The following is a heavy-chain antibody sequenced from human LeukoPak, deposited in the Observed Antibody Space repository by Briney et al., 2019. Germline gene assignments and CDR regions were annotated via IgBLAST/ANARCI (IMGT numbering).Heavy chain of an antibody. V-gene: IGHV1-8*03. D-gene: IGHD3-22*01. J-gene: IGHJ3*02. Sequence: ASVKVSCKASGYTFTSYGISWVRQATGQGLEWMGWMNPNSGNTGYAQKFQGRVTITRNTSISTAYMELSSLRSEDTAVYYCARVAYYDSSGYYYVMDAFDIWGQGTMVTVSS. CDR2: MNPNSGNT. CDR1: GYTFTSYG. CDR3: ARVAYYDSSGYYYVMDAFDI.